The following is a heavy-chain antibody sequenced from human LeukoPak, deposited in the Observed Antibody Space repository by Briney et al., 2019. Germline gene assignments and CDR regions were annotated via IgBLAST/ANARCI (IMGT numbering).Heavy chain of an antibody. V-gene: IGHV3-21*05. CDR3: ARDGFWTGFGEPMDV. J-gene: IGHJ6*04. D-gene: IGHD3-10*01. CDR1: GFNFNNYN. CDR2: ITLSSSSI. Sequence: GGSLRLSCAASGFNFNNYNMNWVRQAPGKGLEWVSYITLSSSSIYYADSVKGRFTISRDNAKNSLYLQMNSLRAEDTAVYYCARDGFWTGFGEPMDVWGKGTTVTVSS.